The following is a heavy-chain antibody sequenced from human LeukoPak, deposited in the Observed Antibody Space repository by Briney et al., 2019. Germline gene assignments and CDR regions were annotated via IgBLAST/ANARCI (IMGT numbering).Heavy chain of an antibody. J-gene: IGHJ4*02. CDR3: AKSPRGYCSGGSCYYLDY. CDR1: GFTFSSYA. CDR2: ISGSGGST. Sequence: GASLRLSCAASGFTFSSYAMSWVRQAPGKRLEWVSAISGSGGSTYYADSVKGRFTISRDNSKNTLYLQMNSLRAEDTAVYYCAKSPRGYCSGGSCYYLDYWGQGTLVTVSS. V-gene: IGHV3-23*01. D-gene: IGHD2-15*01.